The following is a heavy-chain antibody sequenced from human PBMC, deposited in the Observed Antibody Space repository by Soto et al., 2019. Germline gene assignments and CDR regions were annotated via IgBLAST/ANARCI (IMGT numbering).Heavy chain of an antibody. D-gene: IGHD2-21*02. Sequence: QVQLQQWGAGLLKPSETLSLTCAVYGGSFSGYYWCWIRQPPGKGLEGIGEINHSGSTNYNPSLKSRVTISVDTSKNQVSLKLSSVTAADTAVYYCARGKARWGLTALYYCYYWGQGTLVTVSS. CDR3: ARGKARWGLTALYYCYY. V-gene: IGHV4-34*01. J-gene: IGHJ4*02. CDR2: INHSGST. CDR1: GGSFSGYY.